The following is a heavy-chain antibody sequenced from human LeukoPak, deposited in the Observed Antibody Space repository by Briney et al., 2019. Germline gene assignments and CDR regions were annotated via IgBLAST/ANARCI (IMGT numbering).Heavy chain of an antibody. Sequence: PGGSLRLSCAASGFTLSSYWMSWVRQAPGKGLEWVANIKQDGSEKYYVDSVKGRFTISRDNAKNSLYLQMNSLRAEDTAVYYCARLIYYGSPYYFDYWGQETLVTVSS. D-gene: IGHD3-10*01. V-gene: IGHV3-7*01. CDR1: GFTLSSYW. CDR2: IKQDGSEK. J-gene: IGHJ4*02. CDR3: ARLIYYGSPYYFDY.